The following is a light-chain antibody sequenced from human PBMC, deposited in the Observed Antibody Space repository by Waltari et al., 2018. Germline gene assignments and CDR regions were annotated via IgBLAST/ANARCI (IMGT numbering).Light chain of an antibody. Sequence: EIVLTQSPGTLSLSPGERATLSCRASQRVSRTLAWYQQKPGQAPRLLIDDASSRAAGIPDRFSGSGSGTDFSLTISRLEPEDFGVYYCQKYGTLPATFGQGTKVEI. CDR2: DAS. J-gene: IGKJ1*01. CDR3: QKYGTLPAT. V-gene: IGKV3-20*01. CDR1: QRVSRT.